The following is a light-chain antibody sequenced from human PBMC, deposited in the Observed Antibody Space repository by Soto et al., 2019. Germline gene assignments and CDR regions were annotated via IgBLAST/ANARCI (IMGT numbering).Light chain of an antibody. V-gene: IGKV3-15*01. CDR2: GAS. Sequence: EIVMTQSPATLSVSPGERATLSCRASQSVSSNLAWYQQKPGQAPRLLIYGASTRATGIPARFSGSGSGTEFNHTISSLQSEDFAVYYCQQYNNWPLYTFGQGTKLEIK. CDR3: QQYNNWPLYT. CDR1: QSVSSN. J-gene: IGKJ2*01.